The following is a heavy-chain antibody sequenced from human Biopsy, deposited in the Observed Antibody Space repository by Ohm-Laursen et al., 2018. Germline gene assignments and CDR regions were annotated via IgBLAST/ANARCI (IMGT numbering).Heavy chain of an antibody. CDR3: ARMVGSDQSFWYYYSMDV. V-gene: IGHV1-69*04. Sequence: SVKVSCKASGGTFGSYAISWVRQAPAQGLEWMGRIIPIIGTTNYAQKFQGRVTFTADKSTTTAYMELSSLRSDDTAVYYCARMVGSDQSFWYYYSMDVWGQGTTVTVSS. CDR1: GGTFGSYA. J-gene: IGHJ6*02. CDR2: IIPIIGTT. D-gene: IGHD2-15*01.